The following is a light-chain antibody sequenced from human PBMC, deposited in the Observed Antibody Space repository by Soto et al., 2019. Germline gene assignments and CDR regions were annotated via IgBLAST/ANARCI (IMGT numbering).Light chain of an antibody. V-gene: IGKV1-5*03. CDR2: KAS. J-gene: IGKJ1*01. CDR3: QQYNRYWT. CDR1: QSISSW. Sequence: DIQMTQSPSTLSASVGDRVTITCRASQSISSWLAWYQQKPGKAPKLLIYKASSLKSGVPSRFSGSGSGTEFTLTISSLQPDDFATYHCQQYNRYWTFGQGTKVEIK.